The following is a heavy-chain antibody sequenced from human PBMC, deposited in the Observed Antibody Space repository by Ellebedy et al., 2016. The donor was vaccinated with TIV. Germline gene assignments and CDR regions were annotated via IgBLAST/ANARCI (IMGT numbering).Heavy chain of an antibody. V-gene: IGHV1-24*01. CDR2: FDHEDGET. CDR3: AAVVVVPAVMPTSNCHFGMDV. D-gene: IGHD2-2*01. J-gene: IGHJ6*02. Sequence: AASVKVSCKVSGYNFTASSMHWVRQAPGKGLEWMGCFDHEDGETIYAQKFQGRVTMTKDTSADTAYMELSSLRSDDTAVYYCAAVVVVPAVMPTSNCHFGMDVWGQGTTVTVSS. CDR1: GYNFTASS.